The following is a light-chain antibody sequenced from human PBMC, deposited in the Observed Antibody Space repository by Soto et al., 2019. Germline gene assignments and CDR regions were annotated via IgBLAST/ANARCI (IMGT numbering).Light chain of an antibody. CDR2: GAS. J-gene: IGKJ1*01. Sequence: IVLTQSPGTLSLSPGETATLSCRASQTVSSTYLAWYQHKPGRAPRLLIDGASSRAAGIPDRFSGSGSGTDFTLTISRLEPEDLAVYYCQQYDYLVMFGQGTKVEIK. CDR1: QTVSSTY. V-gene: IGKV3-20*01. CDR3: QQYDYLVM.